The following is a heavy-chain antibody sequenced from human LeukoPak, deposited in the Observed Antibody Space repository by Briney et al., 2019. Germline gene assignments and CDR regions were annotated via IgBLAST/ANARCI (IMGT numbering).Heavy chain of an antibody. CDR1: GFALKSYS. CDR2: ISSTSAYI. J-gene: IGHJ5*01. D-gene: IGHD2-8*02. CDR3: ARVAVSGPTGWFDS. Sequence: GGSLRLSCAGSGFALKSYSLTWVRQAPGKGLEWVSSISSTSAYIHYADSVKGRFTISRDNVDNVVYLEMNSLGAEDTTTYYCARVAVSGPTGWFDSWGQGTLVIVSS. V-gene: IGHV3-21*01.